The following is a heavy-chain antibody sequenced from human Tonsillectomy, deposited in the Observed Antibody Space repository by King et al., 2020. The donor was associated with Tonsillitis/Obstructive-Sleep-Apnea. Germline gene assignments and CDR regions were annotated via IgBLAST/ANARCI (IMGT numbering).Heavy chain of an antibody. D-gene: IGHD5-12*01. V-gene: IGHV4-34*01. Sequence: VQLQQWGAGLLKPSETLSLTCAVYGGSFSGYYWSWIRQPPGKGLEWIGEINHSGSTNYNPSLKSRVTISVDKSKNQFPLKLSSVTAADTAVYYCARGLDIVATIMDDYWGQGTLVTVSS. CDR2: INHSGST. J-gene: IGHJ4*02. CDR1: GGSFSGYY. CDR3: ARGLDIVATIMDDY.